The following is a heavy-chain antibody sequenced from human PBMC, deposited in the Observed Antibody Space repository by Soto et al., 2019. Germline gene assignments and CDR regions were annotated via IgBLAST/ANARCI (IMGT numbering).Heavy chain of an antibody. J-gene: IGHJ4*02. CDR1: GFTFSSYA. CDR2: ISGSGGST. Sequence: QPGGSLRLSCAASGFTFSSYAMSWVRQAPGKGLEWVSAISGSGGSTYYADSVKGRFTISRDNSKNTLYLQMNSLRAEDTAVYYCAKDRYCSGGSCPEGDYWGQGTLVTVSS. D-gene: IGHD2-15*01. CDR3: AKDRYCSGGSCPEGDY. V-gene: IGHV3-23*01.